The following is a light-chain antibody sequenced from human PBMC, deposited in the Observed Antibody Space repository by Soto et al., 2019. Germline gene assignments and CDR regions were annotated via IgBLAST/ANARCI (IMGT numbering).Light chain of an antibody. CDR2: EVT. V-gene: IGLV2-8*01. CDR1: SSDVGAYNF. CDR3: SSYAGSNNYV. J-gene: IGLJ1*01. Sequence: QSVLTQPPSASGSPGQSVTISCTGTSSDVGAYNFVSWYQQHPGNAPKLIIYEVTKRPSGVPDRFSGSKSGNTASLTVSGLQAEDEADYYCSSYAGSNNYVFGTGTKVTVL.